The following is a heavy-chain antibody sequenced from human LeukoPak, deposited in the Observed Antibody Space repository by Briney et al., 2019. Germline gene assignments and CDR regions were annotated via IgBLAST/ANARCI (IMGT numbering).Heavy chain of an antibody. CDR1: GFTFSSYD. D-gene: IGHD5-24*01. CDR2: ISGSGDTT. V-gene: IGHV3-23*01. J-gene: IGHJ4*02. Sequence: PGGSLRLSCAASGFTFSSYDMNWVRQAPGKGLEWVSGISGSGDTTYYADSVKGRFTISRDNSKNTLYLQMNSLRVEDTAVFYCAKDDAWLQYNYWGQGTLVTVSS. CDR3: AKDDAWLQYNY.